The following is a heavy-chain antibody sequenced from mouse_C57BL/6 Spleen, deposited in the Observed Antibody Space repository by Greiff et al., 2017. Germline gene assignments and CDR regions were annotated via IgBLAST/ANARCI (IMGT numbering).Heavy chain of an antibody. J-gene: IGHJ4*01. Sequence: QVQLQQPGAELVRPGSSVKLSCKASGYTFTSYWMHWVKQRPIQGLEWIGNIDPSDSETHYNQKFKDKATLTVDKSSSTAYMQLSSLTSEDSAVYYCARENTDAMDYWGQGTSVTVSS. V-gene: IGHV1-52*01. CDR2: IDPSDSET. CDR3: ARENTDAMDY. D-gene: IGHD5-1-1*01. CDR1: GYTFTSYW.